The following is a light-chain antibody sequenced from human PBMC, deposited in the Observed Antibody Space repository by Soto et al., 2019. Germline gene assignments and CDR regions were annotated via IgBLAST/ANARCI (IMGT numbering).Light chain of an antibody. CDR1: QSVSSH. J-gene: IGKJ1*01. CDR3: QQYDSLPWT. V-gene: IGKV3-15*01. CDR2: GAS. Sequence: EILLKKSPATLSVSKGERATLSCRASQSVSSHLAWYQQKPGQAPRVLIYGASTRATGSPARFSGSGSGTEFTLTISSLQSEDFVVYFCQQYDSLPWTFGQGTKVDIK.